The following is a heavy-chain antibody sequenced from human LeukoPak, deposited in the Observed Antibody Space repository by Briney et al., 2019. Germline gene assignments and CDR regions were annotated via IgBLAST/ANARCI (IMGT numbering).Heavy chain of an antibody. V-gene: IGHV4-59*01. Sequence: RPSETLSLTCTVSGGSISSYYWSWIRQPPGKGLEWIGYIYYSGSTNYNPSLKSRVTISVDTSKNQFSLKLSSVTAADTAVYYCARENTPARRAFDIWGQGTMVTVSS. CDR2: IYYSGST. J-gene: IGHJ3*02. CDR1: GGSISSYY. D-gene: IGHD2-15*01. CDR3: ARENTPARRAFDI.